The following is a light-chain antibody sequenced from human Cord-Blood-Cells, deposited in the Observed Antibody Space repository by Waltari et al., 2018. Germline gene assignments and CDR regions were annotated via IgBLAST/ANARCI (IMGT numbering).Light chain of an antibody. V-gene: IGLV2-23*03. CDR3: CSYAGSSTFVV. CDR1: SSAVGSNNL. J-gene: IGLJ2*01. Sequence: QSALTQPASVSGSPGQSITISCTGTSSAVGSNNLVSWYQQHPGKAPKLMIYEGSKRPSGVSNRFSGSKSGNTASLTISGLQAEDEADYYCCSYAGSSTFVVFGGGTKLTVL. CDR2: EGS.